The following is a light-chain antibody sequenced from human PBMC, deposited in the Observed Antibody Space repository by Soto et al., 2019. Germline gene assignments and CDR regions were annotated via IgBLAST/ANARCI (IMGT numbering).Light chain of an antibody. Sequence: DRPVTQSPCTLSASVGDRLTITCRASQSISSWLAWYQQKPGKAPKLLIYKASTLKSGVPSRFSGSGSGTDFTLTISSLQPEDFATYYCQQSYSTPRGFGPGTKVAIK. CDR2: KAS. J-gene: IGKJ3*01. CDR1: QSISSW. V-gene: IGKV1-5*03. CDR3: QQSYSTPRG.